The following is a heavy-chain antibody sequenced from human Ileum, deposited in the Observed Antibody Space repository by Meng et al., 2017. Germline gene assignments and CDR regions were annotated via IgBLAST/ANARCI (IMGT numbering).Heavy chain of an antibody. V-gene: IGHV4-4*07. D-gene: IGHD2/OR15-2a*01. J-gene: IGHJ3*02. CDR1: GGSISGYY. CDR3: ARAREEYSRGFDI. Sequence: SETLSLTCTVSGGSISGYYWSWIRQPAGKGLQWIGRIYTSGSSNYNPSLKSRVTMSIDTSKNQFSLNLTSLTAADTAVYFCARAREEYSRGFDIWGQGTMVTVSS. CDR2: IYTSGSS.